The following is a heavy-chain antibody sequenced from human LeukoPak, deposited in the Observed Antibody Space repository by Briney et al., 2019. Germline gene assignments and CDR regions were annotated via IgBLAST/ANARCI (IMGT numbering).Heavy chain of an antibody. V-gene: IGHV3-7*01. J-gene: IGHJ6*03. CDR2: IKDDGSEK. CDR3: VRLYGYYYSYMDV. Sequence: GGSLRLSCKASGFTFSSYTVTWVRQAPGKGLEWVANIKDDGSEKYYLDSVKGRFTISRDNVKNSLYLQMNSLRAEDAAVYFCVRLYGYYYSYMDVWGKGTTVTVSS. D-gene: IGHD2-8*01. CDR1: GFTFSSYT.